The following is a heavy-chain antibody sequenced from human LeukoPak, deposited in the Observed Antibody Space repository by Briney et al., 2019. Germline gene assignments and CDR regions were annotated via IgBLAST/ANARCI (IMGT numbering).Heavy chain of an antibody. Sequence: PSETLSLTCAVYGGSFRGYYWSWIREPPGKGLERIGEINHSGSTSYNTSLKRRVTISVDTSKYQFSRKLSSVTAADTAVYYCARGRYYYGSGSYYHYFDYWGQGTLVTVSS. CDR1: GGSFRGYY. V-gene: IGHV4-34*01. CDR2: INHSGST. D-gene: IGHD3-10*01. CDR3: ARGRYYYGSGSYYHYFDY. J-gene: IGHJ4*02.